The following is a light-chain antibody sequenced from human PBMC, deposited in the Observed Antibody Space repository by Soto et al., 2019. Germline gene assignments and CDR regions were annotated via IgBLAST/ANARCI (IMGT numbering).Light chain of an antibody. V-gene: IGLV2-23*01. CDR3: SSYAGSSARVV. J-gene: IGLJ2*01. CDR2: EGT. CDR1: SNDIGHYDL. Sequence: QSALTQPASVSGSPGQSITISCTGTSNDIGHYDLVSWFQHHPGKAPQVIIYEGTKRPSEISDRFSGSESDTTASLIISGLQPEDEADYYCSSYAGSSARVVFGGGTKLTVL.